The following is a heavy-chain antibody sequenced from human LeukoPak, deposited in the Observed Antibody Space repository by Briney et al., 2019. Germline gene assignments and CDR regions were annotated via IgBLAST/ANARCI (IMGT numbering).Heavy chain of an antibody. CDR3: ARTYSSGWYGRYYFDY. CDR2: IYYSGST. V-gene: IGHV4-59*01. J-gene: IGHJ4*02. Sequence: KTSETLSLTCTVSGGSISSFYWSWIRQPPGKGLEYIGYIYYSGSTNYNPSLNSRVTISVDTSKRQFSLKLTSLTAADTAVYYCARTYSSGWYGRYYFDYWGQGTLVTVSS. D-gene: IGHD6-19*01. CDR1: GGSISSFY.